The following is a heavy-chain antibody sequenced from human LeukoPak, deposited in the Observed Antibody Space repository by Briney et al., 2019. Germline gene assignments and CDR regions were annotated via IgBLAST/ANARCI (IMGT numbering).Heavy chain of an antibody. J-gene: IGHJ3*02. D-gene: IGHD3-10*01. CDR2: FDPEDGET. CDR3: ATVRGSGSYYNGAFDI. Sequence: ASVKVSCKVSGYTLTELSIHWVRQAPAKGLEWMGGFDPEDGETIYAQKFQGRVTMTEDTSTDTAYMELRSLRSEDTAVYYCATVRGSGSYYNGAFDIWGQGTMVTVSS. V-gene: IGHV1-24*01. CDR1: GYTLTELS.